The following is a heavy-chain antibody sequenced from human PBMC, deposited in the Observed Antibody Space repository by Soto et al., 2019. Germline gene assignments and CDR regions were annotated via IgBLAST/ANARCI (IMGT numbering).Heavy chain of an antibody. D-gene: IGHD3-16*01. CDR3: ARDGDYYGMDV. CDR1: GFTFSSYA. V-gene: IGHV3-30-3*01. J-gene: IGHJ6*02. Sequence: QVQLVESGGGVVQPGRSLRLSSAASGFTFSSYAMHWVRQAPGKGLEWVAVISYDGSNKYYADSVKGRFTISRDNSKNTLYLQMNSLRAEDTAVYYCARDGDYYGMDVWGQGTTVTVSS. CDR2: ISYDGSNK.